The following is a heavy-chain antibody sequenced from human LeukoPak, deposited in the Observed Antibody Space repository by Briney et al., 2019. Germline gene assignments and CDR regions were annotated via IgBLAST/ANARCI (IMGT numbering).Heavy chain of an antibody. V-gene: IGHV3-23*01. CDR1: GFTFSIYA. CDR2: ISGSGGGT. CDR3: AKVGRGDMLRGLITKGYFDL. Sequence: GGSLRLSCTASGFTFSIYALTWVRQAPGKGLEWVSGISGSGGGTYYADSVKGRFTISRDNSKNTPDLRMNRLRAEDTAVYYCAKVGRGDMLRGLITKGYFDLWGQGTLVTVSS. J-gene: IGHJ4*02. D-gene: IGHD3-10*01.